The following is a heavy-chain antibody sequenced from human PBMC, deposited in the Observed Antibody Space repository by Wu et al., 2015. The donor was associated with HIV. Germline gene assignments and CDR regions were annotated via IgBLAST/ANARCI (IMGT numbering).Heavy chain of an antibody. CDR1: GYSFTTYG. Sequence: QVQLVQSGSEVKNPGASVKVSCKASGYSFTTYGISWVRQAPGQGLEWMGWISPRTGDTNYAATFQGRVTMTRDTSTNTAYMELSRLRSDDTAVYYCATTLYYGWFDPWGQGTLVTVSS. CDR2: ISPRTGDT. J-gene: IGHJ5*02. D-gene: IGHD3-16*01. CDR3: ATTLYYGWFDP. V-gene: IGHV1-18*01.